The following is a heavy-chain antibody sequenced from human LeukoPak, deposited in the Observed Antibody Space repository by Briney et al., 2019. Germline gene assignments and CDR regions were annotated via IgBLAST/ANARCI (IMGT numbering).Heavy chain of an antibody. CDR1: GFALNNYS. CDR3: AREIFGSGSYPDF. D-gene: IGHD3-10*01. J-gene: IGHJ4*02. Sequence: GGAPGIPLGASGFALNNYSQQWGPPAPRQGTERVALIWHDGSHKFYSNSVRGQFTISRDNSKNTVSLQMNNLRPEDTAVYYCAREIFGSGSYPDFWGQGTLVTVSS. CDR2: IWHDGSHK. V-gene: IGHV3-33*01.